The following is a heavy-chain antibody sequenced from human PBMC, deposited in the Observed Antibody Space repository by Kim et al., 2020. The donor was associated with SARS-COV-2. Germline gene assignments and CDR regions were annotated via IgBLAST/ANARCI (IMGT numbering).Heavy chain of an antibody. Sequence: TNYNPSLNSRVTISVDTSKNQFSLKLSSVTAADTAVYYCARGDGVATIDYWCQGTLVTVSS. CDR3: ARGDGVATIDY. D-gene: IGHD5-12*01. V-gene: IGHV4-34*01. CDR2: T. J-gene: IGHJ4*02.